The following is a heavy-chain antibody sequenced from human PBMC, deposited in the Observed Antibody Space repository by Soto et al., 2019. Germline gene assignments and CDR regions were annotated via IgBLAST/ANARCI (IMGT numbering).Heavy chain of an antibody. CDR3: ASFDFWSGCYRGY. D-gene: IGHD3-3*01. CDR2: ISGSGSST. CDR1: GFTFSTYA. Sequence: PGGSLRLSCAASGFTFSTYAMSWVRQAPGKGLEWVSVISGSGSSTYYADSVKGRFTISRDNSKNTLYLQMNNLRAEDTAVYYCASFDFWSGCYRGYWGQGTLVTVSS. V-gene: IGHV3-23*01. J-gene: IGHJ4*02.